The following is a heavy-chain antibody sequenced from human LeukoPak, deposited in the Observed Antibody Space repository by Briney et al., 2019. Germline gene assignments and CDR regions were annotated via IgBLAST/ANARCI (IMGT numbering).Heavy chain of an antibody. V-gene: IGHV3-66*01. CDR3: VRDYGSGYYYYYYGMDV. J-gene: IGHJ6*02. CDR2: IYSGGST. CDR1: GFTVSSNY. Sequence: GGSLRLSCAASGFTVSSNYMSWVRQAPGKGLEWVSVIYSGGSTYYADSVKVRFTISRDNSKNTLYLQMNSLRAEDTAVYYCVRDYGSGYYYYYYGMDVWGQGTTVTVSS. D-gene: IGHD3-10*01.